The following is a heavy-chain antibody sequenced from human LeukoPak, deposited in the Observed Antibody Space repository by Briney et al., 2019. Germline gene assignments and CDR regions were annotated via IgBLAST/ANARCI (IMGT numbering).Heavy chain of an antibody. CDR2: IYYSGST. V-gene: IGHV4-39*01. J-gene: IGHJ4*02. Sequence: SETLSLTCTVSGGSISSGNYHWGWIRRPPGKGLEWIGFIYYSGSTYYNPSLKSRVTISVDTSKNQFSLKLNSVTAADTAVYYCASSPGAQYYFDSWGQGTLVTVSS. CDR3: ASSPGAQYYFDS. CDR1: GGSISSGNYH.